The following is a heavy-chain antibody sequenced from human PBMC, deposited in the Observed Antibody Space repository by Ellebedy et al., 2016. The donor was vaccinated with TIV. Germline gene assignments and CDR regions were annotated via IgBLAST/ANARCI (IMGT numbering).Heavy chain of an antibody. CDR2: ISSSSSYI. J-gene: IGHJ3*02. Sequence: GGSLRLSXAASGFTFSDYYMSWIRQAPGKGLEWVSYISSSSSYIYYADSVKGRFTISRDNAKNSLYLQMNSLRAEDTAVYYCAREYMVRGVNDAFDIWGQGTMVTVSS. CDR3: AREYMVRGVNDAFDI. V-gene: IGHV3-11*06. D-gene: IGHD3-10*01. CDR1: GFTFSDYY.